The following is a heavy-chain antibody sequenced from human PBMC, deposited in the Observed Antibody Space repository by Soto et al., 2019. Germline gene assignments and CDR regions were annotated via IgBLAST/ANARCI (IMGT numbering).Heavy chain of an antibody. CDR3: TRVDYGDYLSWYFDL. CDR1: GFTFGDYA. CDR2: IRSKAYGGTT. V-gene: IGHV3-49*03. D-gene: IGHD4-17*01. J-gene: IGHJ2*01. Sequence: GGSLRLSCTASGFTFGDYAMSWFRQAPGKGLEWVGFIRSKAYGGTTEYAVSVKGRFTISRDDSKSIAYLQMNSLKTEDTAVYYCTRVDYGDYLSWYFDLWGRGTLVTVSS.